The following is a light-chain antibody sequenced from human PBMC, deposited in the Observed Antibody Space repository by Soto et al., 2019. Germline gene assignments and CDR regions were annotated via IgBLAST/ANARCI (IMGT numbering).Light chain of an antibody. CDR1: QSVSSTY. CDR3: QQYHDWRT. CDR2: GAS. V-gene: IGKV3D-15*01. Sequence: EIVLTQSPGTLSLSPGERATLSCRASQSVSSTYLVWYQQKPGQAPRLLIYGASTRATGIPDRFSGGGSGTEFTLTISSLRSEDFAVYYCQQYHDWRTFGQGTKVDIK. J-gene: IGKJ1*01.